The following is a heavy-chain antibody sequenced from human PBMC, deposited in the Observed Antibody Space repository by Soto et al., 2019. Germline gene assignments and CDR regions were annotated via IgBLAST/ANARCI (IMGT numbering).Heavy chain of an antibody. Sequence: QPGGSLRLSCAVSGLTFRNYWMSWVRQAPGRGLEWVSYISSSSSTIYYADSVKGRFTISRDNAKNSLYLQMSSLRDDDTAVYYCARGGTPIDYWGQGTLVTVSS. D-gene: IGHD3-16*01. CDR2: ISSSSSTI. V-gene: IGHV3-48*02. CDR3: ARGGTPIDY. CDR1: GLTFRNYW. J-gene: IGHJ4*02.